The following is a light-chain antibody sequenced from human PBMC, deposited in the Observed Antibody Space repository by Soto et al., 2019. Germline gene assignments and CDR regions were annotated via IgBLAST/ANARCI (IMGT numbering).Light chain of an antibody. V-gene: IGLV2-14*01. CDR2: HVS. J-gene: IGLJ1*01. CDR3: ISYTTSSTYV. CDR1: SSDVGGYNY. Sequence: QSALTQPASVSGSPGQSITIPCTGTSSDVGGYNYVSWYQQHPGKAPKLMIYHVSNRPSGVSYRFSGSTSGNTASLTISGLQAEDEADYYCISYTTSSTYVFGTGTKLTVL.